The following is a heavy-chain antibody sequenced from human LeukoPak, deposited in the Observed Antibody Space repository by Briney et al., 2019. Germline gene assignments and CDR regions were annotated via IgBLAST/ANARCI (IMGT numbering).Heavy chain of an antibody. CDR1: GGSISSYY. CDR3: ARDGDRSHYYYYMDV. V-gene: IGHV4-4*07. D-gene: IGHD4-17*01. J-gene: IGHJ6*03. Sequence: SETLSLTCTVSGGSISSYYWTWIRQPAGKGLEWIGHIYTSGSSNYNPSLKSRVTMSVDTSKNQFSLKLSSVTAADTAVYYCARDGDRSHYYYYMDVWGKGTTVTISS. CDR2: IYTSGSS.